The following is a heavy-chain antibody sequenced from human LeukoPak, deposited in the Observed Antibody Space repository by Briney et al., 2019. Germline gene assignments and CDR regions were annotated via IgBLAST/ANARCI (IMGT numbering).Heavy chain of an antibody. CDR1: GFTFSTYA. CDR2: ISGSGDTT. CDR3: ARERTGGYERYFDL. Sequence: GESLRLSWAASGFTFSTYAMSWVRQAPGKGLEWVSGISGSGDTTYYADPVKGRFTISRDNSKNTLYMEMSSLRAEDTAVYYCARERTGGYERYFDLWGRGTLVTVSS. J-gene: IGHJ2*01. D-gene: IGHD5-12*01. V-gene: IGHV3-23*01.